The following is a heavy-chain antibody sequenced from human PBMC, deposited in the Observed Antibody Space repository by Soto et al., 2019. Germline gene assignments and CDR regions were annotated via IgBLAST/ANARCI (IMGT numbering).Heavy chain of an antibody. D-gene: IGHD3-16*01. V-gene: IGHV3-30*18. J-gene: IGHJ6*02. CDR2: ISEDAETD. Sequence: SLRLSCVASGFTFSDFGMHWVRQRPGKGLEWLAVISEDAETDFHADSVKGRFTVSRDNFKETLYLQMNGLTTDDSAFYFCAKAPFRRRYYYYGMDVWGQGTTVTVSS. CDR1: GFTFSDFG. CDR3: AKAPFRRRYYYYGMDV.